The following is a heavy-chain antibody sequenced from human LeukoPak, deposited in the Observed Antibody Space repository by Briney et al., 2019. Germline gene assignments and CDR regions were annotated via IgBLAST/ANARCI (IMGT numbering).Heavy chain of an antibody. CDR3: ASAKRTYYYDSSGAIDY. D-gene: IGHD3-22*01. CDR1: GGTFSSYA. Sequence: ASVKVSCKASGGTFSSYAISWVRQAPGQGLEWMGGIIPIFGTANYAQKFQGRVTITADESTSTAYMELSSLRSEDTAVYYCASAKRTYYYDSSGAIDYWGQGTLVTVSS. CDR2: IIPIFGTA. J-gene: IGHJ4*02. V-gene: IGHV1-69*13.